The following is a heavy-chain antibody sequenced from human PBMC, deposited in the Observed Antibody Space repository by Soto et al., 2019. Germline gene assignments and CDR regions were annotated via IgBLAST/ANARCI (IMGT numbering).Heavy chain of an antibody. J-gene: IGHJ4*02. D-gene: IGHD1-26*01. V-gene: IGHV1-3*01. CDR2: INAGNGNT. CDR1: GYTFTSYA. Sequence: QVQLVQSGAEVKKPGASVKVSCKASGYTFTSYAMHWVRQAPGQRLEWMGWINAGNGNTKYSQKFQGRVTITRDTSASTAYMELSSLRSEDTAVYYCARDSGVGAKELVYWGQGTLVTVSS. CDR3: ARDSGVGAKELVY.